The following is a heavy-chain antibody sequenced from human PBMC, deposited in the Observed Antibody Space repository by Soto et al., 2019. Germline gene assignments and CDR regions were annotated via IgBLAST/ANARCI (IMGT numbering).Heavy chain of an antibody. CDR3: ARVGGNWNDDYFDY. CDR1: GYTFSDHD. CDR2: MNPNSGDT. J-gene: IGHJ4*02. D-gene: IGHD1-1*01. Sequence: QVQLVQSGAEVKKPGASVKVSCKASGYTFSDHDINWVRQASGQGSEWLGWMNPNSGDTGYAQNFQGRVTMTRDTSKRTAYMELSSLRSEDTAVYYCARVGGNWNDDYFDYWGQGTLVTVSS. V-gene: IGHV1-8*01.